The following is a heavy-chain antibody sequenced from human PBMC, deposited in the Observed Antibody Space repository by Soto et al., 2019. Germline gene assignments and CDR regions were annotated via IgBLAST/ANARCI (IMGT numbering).Heavy chain of an antibody. CDR3: ARGKLATLTDF. CDR1: GYTFTDFD. D-gene: IGHD5-12*01. J-gene: IGHJ4*02. Sequence: ASVKVSCKASGYTFTDFDINWVRQATGQGLEWMGWMNPNTGNTRYADHFQGRLTMTRDTSTSTAFMELTSLRSEDTAVYYRARGKLATLTDFWGQGTLVTVSS. V-gene: IGHV1-8*01. CDR2: MNPNTGNT.